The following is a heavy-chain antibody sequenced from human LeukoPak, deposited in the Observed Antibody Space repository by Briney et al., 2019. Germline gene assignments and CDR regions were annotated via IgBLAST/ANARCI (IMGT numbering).Heavy chain of an antibody. CDR3: ARVGYSGYDSPDY. D-gene: IGHD5-12*01. V-gene: IGHV1-46*01. Sequence: ASVKVSCKASGYTFTSYGISWVRQAPGQGLEWMGIINPSGGSTSYAQKFQGRVTMTRDTSTSTVYMELSSLRSEDTAVYYCARVGYSGYDSPDYWGQGTLVTVSS. CDR2: INPSGGST. CDR1: GYTFTSYG. J-gene: IGHJ4*02.